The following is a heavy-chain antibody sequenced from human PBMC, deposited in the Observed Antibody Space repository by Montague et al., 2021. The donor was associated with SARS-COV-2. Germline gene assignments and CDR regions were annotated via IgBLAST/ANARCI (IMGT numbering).Heavy chain of an antibody. J-gene: IGHJ4*02. CDR2: IYDSGST. V-gene: IGHV4-39*01. Sequence: SETLSLTCTVSGGSISSSSYYWCWHRHPPGQGLEWIGSIYDSGSTYSXXXLESRVTISVDTSKNQFSLKLSSVTAADAAVYYCARSWGQWLLWGYYFDSWGQGTLVTVSS. D-gene: IGHD6-19*01. CDR1: GGSISSSSYY. CDR3: ARSWGQWLLWGYYFDS.